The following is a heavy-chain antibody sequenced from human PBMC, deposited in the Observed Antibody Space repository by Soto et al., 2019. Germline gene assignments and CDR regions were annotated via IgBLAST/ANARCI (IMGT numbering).Heavy chain of an antibody. D-gene: IGHD2-15*01. V-gene: IGHV3-33*01. Sequence: GGSLRLSCAASGFTFSSYGMHWVRQAPGKGLEWVAVIWYDGSNKYYADSVKGRFTIYRDNSKNTLYLQMNSLRAEDTAVYYCARDSNTGPVVAATRCFDYWGQGTLVTVSS. CDR1: GFTFSSYG. CDR3: ARDSNTGPVVAATRCFDY. J-gene: IGHJ4*02. CDR2: IWYDGSNK.